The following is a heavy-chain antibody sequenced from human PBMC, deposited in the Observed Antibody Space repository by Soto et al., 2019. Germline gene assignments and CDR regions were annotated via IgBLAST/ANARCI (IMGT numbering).Heavy chain of an antibody. Sequence: PSGTLSLTCAVYGGSFSGYYWSWIRQPPGKGLEWIGEINHSGSTNYSPSLKSRVTISVDTSKNQFSLKLSSVTAADTAVYYCARGGGGQFDRQDVWGRGTTVTVSS. D-gene: IGHD3-16*01. CDR2: INHSGST. J-gene: IGHJ6*01. CDR1: GGSFSGYY. V-gene: IGHV4-34*01. CDR3: ARGGGGQFDRQDV.